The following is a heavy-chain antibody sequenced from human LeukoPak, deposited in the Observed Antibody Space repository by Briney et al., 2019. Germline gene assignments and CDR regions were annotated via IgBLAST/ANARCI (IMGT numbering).Heavy chain of an antibody. CDR2: IKQDGSEK. J-gene: IGHJ4*02. Sequence: GGSLRLSCAASGFTFSSYWVSWVCQAPGKGLEWVANIKQDGSEKYYVDSVKGRFTISRDNAKNSLYLQMNSLRAEDTAVYYCARDSVGADYFDYWGQGTLVTVSS. V-gene: IGHV3-7*01. D-gene: IGHD1-26*01. CDR1: GFTFSSYW. CDR3: ARDSVGADYFDY.